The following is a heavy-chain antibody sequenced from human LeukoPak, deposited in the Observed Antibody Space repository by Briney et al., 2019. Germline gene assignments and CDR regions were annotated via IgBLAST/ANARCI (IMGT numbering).Heavy chain of an antibody. CDR1: GGSFSGYY. CDR3: ARRGSYYDILTGYSYYFDY. J-gene: IGHJ4*02. CDR2: INHSGST. Sequence: SGTLSLTCAVYGGSFSGYYWSWIRQPPGKGLEWIGEINHSGSTNYNPSLKSRVTISVDTSKNQFSLKLSSVTAADTAVYYCARRGSYYDILTGYSYYFDYWGQGTLVTVSS. V-gene: IGHV4-34*01. D-gene: IGHD3-9*01.